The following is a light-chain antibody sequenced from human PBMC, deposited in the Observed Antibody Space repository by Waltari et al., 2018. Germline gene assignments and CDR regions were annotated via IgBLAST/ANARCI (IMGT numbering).Light chain of an antibody. CDR1: RSVTTY. J-gene: IGKJ4*01. Sequence: EIVMTQSPATLSLSPGERATLSCRASRSVTTYLGWIQQKPGQAPRLLIYDASKRATGIPARFSGSGSGTDFTLTISNLEPEDFAIYYCHQRSSWPLTFGGGTRVEI. CDR2: DAS. V-gene: IGKV3-11*01. CDR3: HQRSSWPLT.